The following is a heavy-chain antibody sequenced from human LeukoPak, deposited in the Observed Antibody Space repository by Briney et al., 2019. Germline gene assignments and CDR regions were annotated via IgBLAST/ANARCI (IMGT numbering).Heavy chain of an antibody. D-gene: IGHD5-12*01. J-gene: IGHJ4*02. Sequence: ASVKVSCKASGYTFTGYYMHWVRQAPGQGLEWMGWINPNSGGTNYAQKFQGWVTMTRNTSISTAYMEVSRLRSDDTAVYYCARESAAGMVATGGYWGQGTLVTVSS. CDR2: INPNSGGT. V-gene: IGHV1-2*04. CDR1: GYTFTGYY. CDR3: ARESAAGMVATGGY.